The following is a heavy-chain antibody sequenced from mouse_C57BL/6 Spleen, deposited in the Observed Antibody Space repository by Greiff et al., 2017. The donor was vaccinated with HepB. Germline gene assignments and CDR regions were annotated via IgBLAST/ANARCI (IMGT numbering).Heavy chain of an antibody. CDR1: GFTFSSYA. J-gene: IGHJ3*01. Sequence: EVKLQESGGGLVKPGGSLKLSCAASGFTFSSYAMSWVRQTPEKRLEWVATISDGGSYTYYPDNVKGRFIISRDNAKNNLYLQMSHLKSEDTAMYYCARADYYGYDGGFAYWGQGTLVTVSA. CDR2: ISDGGSYT. V-gene: IGHV5-4*03. CDR3: ARADYYGYDGGFAY. D-gene: IGHD2-2*01.